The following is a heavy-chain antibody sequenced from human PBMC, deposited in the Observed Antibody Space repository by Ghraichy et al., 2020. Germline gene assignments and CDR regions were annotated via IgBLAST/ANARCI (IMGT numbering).Heavy chain of an antibody. V-gene: IGHV4-59*08. D-gene: IGHD3-10*01. CDR2: IYYSGST. CDR1: GGSITCYY. Sequence: SETLSLTCTVSGGSITCYYWSWIRQPPGKGLEWIGYIYYSGSTNYNPSLKSRVTISVDTSKNQFSLRLSSVTAADTAVYYCARYYYGSGSYSHYYYYGMDVWGQGTTVTVSS. CDR3: ARYYYGSGSYSHYYYYGMDV. J-gene: IGHJ6*02.